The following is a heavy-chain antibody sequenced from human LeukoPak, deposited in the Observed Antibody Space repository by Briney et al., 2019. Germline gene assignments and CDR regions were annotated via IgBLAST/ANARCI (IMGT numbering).Heavy chain of an antibody. V-gene: IGHV3-15*01. D-gene: IGHD1-26*01. CDR1: GFTFSNAW. J-gene: IGHJ3*02. CDR3: AKEEQRQWELADAFDI. CDR2: IKSKTDGGTT. Sequence: GGSLRLSCAASGFTFSNAWMSWVRQAPGKGLEWVGRIKSKTDGGTTDYAAPVKGRFTISRDDSKNTLYLQMNSLRAEDTAVYYCAKEEQRQWELADAFDIWGQGTMVTVSS.